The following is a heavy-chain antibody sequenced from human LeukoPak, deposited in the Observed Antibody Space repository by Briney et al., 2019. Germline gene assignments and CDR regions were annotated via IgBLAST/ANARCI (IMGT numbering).Heavy chain of an antibody. CDR2: INHSGST. D-gene: IGHD2-15*01. CDR3: ARGIDCSGGSCYSNYFDY. V-gene: IGHV4-34*01. J-gene: IGHJ4*02. CDR1: GGSFSGYY. Sequence: SETLSLTCAVYGGSFSGYYWSWIRQPPGKGLEWIGEINHSGSTNYNPSRKSRVTISVATSKNQFSMKLSSVTAADTAVYYCARGIDCSGGSCYSNYFDYWGQGTLVTVSS.